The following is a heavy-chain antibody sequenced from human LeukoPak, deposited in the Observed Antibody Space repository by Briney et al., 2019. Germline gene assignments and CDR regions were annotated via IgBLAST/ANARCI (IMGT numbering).Heavy chain of an antibody. V-gene: IGHV3-23*01. D-gene: IGHD3-10*01. J-gene: IGHJ4*02. Sequence: GGSLRLSCAASGFTFSNYAMAWVRQAPGKGLEWVSVVTGSGGSTHYADSVKGRFTISRDNSKNTLYLQMNNLRAVDTAVYYRAKDQTYGSGSYLSYFDFWGQGTLVTVSS. CDR2: VTGSGGST. CDR3: AKDQTYGSGSYLSYFDF. CDR1: GFTFSNYA.